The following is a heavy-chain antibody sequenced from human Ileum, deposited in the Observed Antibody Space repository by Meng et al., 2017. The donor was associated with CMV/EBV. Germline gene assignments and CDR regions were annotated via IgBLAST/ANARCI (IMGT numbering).Heavy chain of an antibody. CDR1: VASISSGYYY. CDR3: ARFRIAALGNLFDP. J-gene: IGHJ5*02. Sequence: QGQLQESGPGPVKPSQTLSHSCTVSVASISSGYYYWSWIRQPPGKGLEWIGYICFSGNTYYNPSLNNRVIISIDTPRNQFSLKVDSVTAADTAVYYCARFRIAALGNLFDPWGHGTLVTVSS. V-gene: IGHV4-30-4*08. CDR2: ICFSGNT. D-gene: IGHD6-13*01.